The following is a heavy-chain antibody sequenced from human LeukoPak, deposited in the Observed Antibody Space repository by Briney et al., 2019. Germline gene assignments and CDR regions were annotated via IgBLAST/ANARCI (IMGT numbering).Heavy chain of an antibody. V-gene: IGHV4-61*01. CDR3: ARYDFNKFFDY. Sequence: SETLSLTCTVSGYSISSGYYWSWIRQPPGKGLEWIGYIYYSGSTNYNPSLKSRVTMSVDTSKNQFSLKLSSVTAADTAVYYCARYDFNKFFDYWGQGTLVTVSS. CDR2: IYYSGST. CDR1: GYSISSGYY. D-gene: IGHD3-3*01. J-gene: IGHJ4*02.